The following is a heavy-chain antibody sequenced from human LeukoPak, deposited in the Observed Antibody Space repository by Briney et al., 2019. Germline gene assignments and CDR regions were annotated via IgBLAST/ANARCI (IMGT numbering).Heavy chain of an antibody. Sequence: GGSLRLSCAASGFTFSDYYMSWIRQAPGKGLEWVGRIKSNNDGGTRDYAVPVKGRFSISRDDSKDTVYLQMNSLKIEDTAVYYCTTDLYWEGTFDYWGQGTLVTVSS. CDR1: GFTFSDYY. J-gene: IGHJ4*02. V-gene: IGHV3-15*01. CDR3: TTDLYWEGTFDY. D-gene: IGHD1-26*01. CDR2: IKSNNDGGTR.